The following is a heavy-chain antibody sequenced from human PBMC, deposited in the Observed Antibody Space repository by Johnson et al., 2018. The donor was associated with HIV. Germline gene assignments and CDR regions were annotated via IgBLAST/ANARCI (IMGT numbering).Heavy chain of an antibody. CDR1: GFTVSSNY. D-gene: IGHD1-26*01. J-gene: IGHJ3*02. Sequence: VYLVECGGGLVKPGGSLRLSCAASGFTVSSNYMSWVRQAPGKGLEWVSVIYSGGSTYYADSVKGRFTISRDNSKNTLYLQMNSLRAEDTAVYYCAREGYSGSLVWPDAFDIWGQGTMVTVSS. V-gene: IGHV3-53*01. CDR3: AREGYSGSLVWPDAFDI. CDR2: IYSGGST.